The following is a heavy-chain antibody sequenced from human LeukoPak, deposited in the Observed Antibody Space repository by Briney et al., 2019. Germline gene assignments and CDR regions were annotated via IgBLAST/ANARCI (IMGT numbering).Heavy chain of an antibody. CDR2: IYHSGST. V-gene: IGHV4-30-2*01. CDR3: ALWFGEPYDAFDI. Sequence: PSETLSLTCAVSGGSISSGGYSWSWIRQPPGKGLEWIGYIYHSGSTYYNPSLKSRVTISVDRSKNQFSLKLSSVTAADTAVYYCALWFGEPYDAFDIWGQGTMVTVSS. J-gene: IGHJ3*02. D-gene: IGHD3-10*01. CDR1: GGSISSGGYS.